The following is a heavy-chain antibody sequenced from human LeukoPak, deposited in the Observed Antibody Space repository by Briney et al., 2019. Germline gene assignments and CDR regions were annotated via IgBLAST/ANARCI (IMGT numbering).Heavy chain of an antibody. CDR3: ARAPAREYQLLLGY. CDR1: GFTFSSYS. V-gene: IGHV3-21*01. Sequence: GGSLRLSCVASGFTFSSYSMNWVRQAPGKGLEWVSSISGSSSYIYYADSVKGRFTISRDNAQNSLYLQMNSLRAEDTAVFYCARAPAREYQLLLGYWGQGTLVTVSS. D-gene: IGHD2-2*01. CDR2: ISGSSSYI. J-gene: IGHJ4*02.